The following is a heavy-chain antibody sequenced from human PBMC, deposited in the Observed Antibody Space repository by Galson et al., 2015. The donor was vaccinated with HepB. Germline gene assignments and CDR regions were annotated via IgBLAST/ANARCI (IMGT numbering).Heavy chain of an antibody. V-gene: IGHV1-69*13. J-gene: IGHJ4*02. D-gene: IGHD3-9*01. CDR2: IIPMFATA. Sequence: QSGAEVKKPGASVKVSCKASGGTFSSYAISWVRQAPGQGLEWMGGIIPMFATANYAQKFQGRVTITADESTSTAYMEQSSLRSEDTAVYYCARDSSAGYHAYWGQGTLVTVSS. CDR3: ARDSSAGYHAY. CDR1: GGTFSSYA.